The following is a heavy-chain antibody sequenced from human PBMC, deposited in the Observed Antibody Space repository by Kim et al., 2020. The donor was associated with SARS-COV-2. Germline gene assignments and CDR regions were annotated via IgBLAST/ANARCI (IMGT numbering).Heavy chain of an antibody. Sequence: ASVKVSCKASGYTFTSYAMHWVRQAPGQRLEWMGWINAGNGNTKYSQKFQGRVTITRDTSASTAYMELSSLRSEDTAVYYCARGATYSGSYQFDYWGQGTLVTVSS. CDR3: ARGATYSGSYQFDY. D-gene: IGHD1-26*01. CDR1: GYTFTSYA. CDR2: INAGNGNT. J-gene: IGHJ4*02. V-gene: IGHV1-3*01.